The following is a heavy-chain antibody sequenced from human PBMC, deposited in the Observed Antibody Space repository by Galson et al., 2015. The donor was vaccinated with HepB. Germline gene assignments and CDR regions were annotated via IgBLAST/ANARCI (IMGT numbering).Heavy chain of an antibody. CDR3: VRERGPFDGFDV. V-gene: IGHV3-33*08. Sequence: SLRLSCAASGFTFNTYGMHWVRQAPGKGLEWAAVIWKDGNNRYYAESVKGRFTLSRDNSKNTLYLEMNSLRAEDTALYFCVRERGPFDGFDVWGQGTMVTVSS. CDR2: IWKDGNNR. CDR1: GFTFNTYG. J-gene: IGHJ3*01.